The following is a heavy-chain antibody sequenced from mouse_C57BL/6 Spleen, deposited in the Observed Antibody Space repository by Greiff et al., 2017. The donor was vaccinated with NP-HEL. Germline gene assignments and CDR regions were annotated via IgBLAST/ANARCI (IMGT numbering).Heavy chain of an antibody. CDR1: GYAFTNYL. Sequence: VQLQQSGAELVRPGTSVKVSCKASGYAFTNYLIEWVKQRPGQGLEWIGVINPGSGGTNYNGKFKGKATLTADKSSSTAYMQLSSLTSEDSAVYFCARGNYYGSFYAMDYWGQGTSVTVSS. D-gene: IGHD1-1*01. J-gene: IGHJ4*01. CDR2: INPGSGGT. CDR3: ARGNYYGSFYAMDY. V-gene: IGHV1-54*01.